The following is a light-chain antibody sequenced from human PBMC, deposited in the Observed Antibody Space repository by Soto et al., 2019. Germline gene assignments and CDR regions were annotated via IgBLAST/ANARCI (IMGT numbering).Light chain of an antibody. Sequence: IQMTQSPSTLSASVEDRVTITCRASQGIRSELGWYQQKPGKAPNLLIYTASSLQSGVPSRFSGSGSGTDFTLTISSLQPEDFATYYCIQDYNYPLTFGGGTKVDIK. CDR1: QGIRSE. V-gene: IGKV1-6*01. J-gene: IGKJ4*01. CDR3: IQDYNYPLT. CDR2: TAS.